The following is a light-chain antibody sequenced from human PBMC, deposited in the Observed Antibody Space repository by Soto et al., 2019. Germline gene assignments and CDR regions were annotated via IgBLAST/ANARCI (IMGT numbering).Light chain of an antibody. CDR3: KSYAGSNTYV. J-gene: IGLJ7*01. Sequence: QSALTQPPSASGSPGQSVTISCTGTKNDIGVYDFVSWYQHHPGKAPRLIIYEVVQRPSGVPDRFSGSKSGNTASLTVSGLQAADEADYFCKSYAGSNTYVFGRGTQDRP. CDR2: EVV. CDR1: KNDIGVYDF. V-gene: IGLV2-8*01.